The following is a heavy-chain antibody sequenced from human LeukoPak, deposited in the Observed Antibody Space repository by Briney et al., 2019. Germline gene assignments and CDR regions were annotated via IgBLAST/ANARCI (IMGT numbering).Heavy chain of an antibody. CDR3: AKEGYSGYYAFDI. D-gene: IGHD5-12*01. Sequence: GGSLTLSCAASGFIFSDHYMSWIRQAPGKGLEWVSYISTSGSYTNYADSVTGRFTISRDNAKNSLYLQMNSLRADDTAMYYCAKEGYSGYYAFDIWGQGTMVTVSS. CDR1: GFIFSDHY. J-gene: IGHJ3*02. V-gene: IGHV3-11*05. CDR2: ISTSGSYT.